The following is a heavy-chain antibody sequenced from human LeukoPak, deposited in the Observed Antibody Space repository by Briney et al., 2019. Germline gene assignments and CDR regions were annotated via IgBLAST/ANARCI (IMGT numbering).Heavy chain of an antibody. D-gene: IGHD2/OR15-2a*01. J-gene: IGHJ3*02. CDR1: GFTLSSYS. V-gene: IGHV3-21*01. CDR2: ISSSSSYI. Sequence: GGSLRLSCAASGFTLSSYSMNWVRQAPGKGLEWVSSISSSSSYIYYADSVKGRFTISRDNAKNSLYLQMNSLRAEDTAVYYCARKWLTTSFDIWGQGTMVTVSS. CDR3: ARKWLTTSFDI.